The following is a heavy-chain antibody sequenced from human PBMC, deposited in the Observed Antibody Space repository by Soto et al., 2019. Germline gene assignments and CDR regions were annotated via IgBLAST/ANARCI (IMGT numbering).Heavy chain of an antibody. Sequence: PSQTLSLTCAISGDSVSSNRVVWNWIRQSPSRGLEWLGRTYYRSKWSNDYAVSVKSRITINPDTSENQFSLQLNSVTPEDTAIYYCARARDSLFDDRGQGTPVTVSS. CDR1: GDSVSSNRVV. CDR2: TYYRSKWSN. D-gene: IGHD2-21*02. CDR3: ARARDSLFDD. V-gene: IGHV6-1*01. J-gene: IGHJ4*02.